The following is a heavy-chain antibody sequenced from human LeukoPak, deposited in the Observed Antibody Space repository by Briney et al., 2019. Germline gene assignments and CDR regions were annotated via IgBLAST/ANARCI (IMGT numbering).Heavy chain of an antibody. D-gene: IGHD6-19*01. Sequence: PGRSLRLSCAASGFTFSNHVMHWVRQAPGKGLEWVAAISSDGNNKYYADSVQGRFTIARDNSKNTLYLQMNSLRPEDTAVYSCARDRPGITVAGALDYWGQGTLVTVSS. J-gene: IGHJ4*02. CDR2: ISSDGNNK. CDR3: ARDRPGITVAGALDY. V-gene: IGHV3-30*04. CDR1: GFTFSNHV.